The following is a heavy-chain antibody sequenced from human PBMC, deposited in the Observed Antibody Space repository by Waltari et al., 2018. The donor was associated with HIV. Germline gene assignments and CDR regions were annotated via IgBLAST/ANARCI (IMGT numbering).Heavy chain of an antibody. D-gene: IGHD1-26*01. CDR2: FDPEDDET. Sequence: QVQLIQSGAEVKKPGASVKVSCKVFGYTLTELSMHWVRQAPGKGLEWMGGFDPEDDETIYAQKFQGRVTRTEETSTDSAYMELSSLTSEDTAVYYCATGGGTTSIQLYDLDVWGQGTTVTVSS. J-gene: IGHJ6*02. CDR1: GYTLTELS. V-gene: IGHV1-24*01. CDR3: ATGGGTTSIQLYDLDV.